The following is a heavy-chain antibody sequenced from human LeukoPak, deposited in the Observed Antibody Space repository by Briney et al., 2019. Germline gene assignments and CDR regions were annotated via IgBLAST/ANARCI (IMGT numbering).Heavy chain of an antibody. D-gene: IGHD3-16*01. CDR3: ALNMIGGQIFDF. CDR1: GFTFSNYW. Sequence: GGSLRLSCAASGFTFSNYWMSWVRQAPGKGLEWVADIKQDGSEKHYVDSVKGRFTISRDDAKNSLYLQMNSLRAEDTAIYYCALNMIGGQIFDFWGQGTLVTVSS. CDR2: IKQDGSEK. V-gene: IGHV3-7*01. J-gene: IGHJ4*02.